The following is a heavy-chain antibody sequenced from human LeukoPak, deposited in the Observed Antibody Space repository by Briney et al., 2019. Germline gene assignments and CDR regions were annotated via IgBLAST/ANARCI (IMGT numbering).Heavy chain of an antibody. V-gene: IGHV3-30*03. D-gene: IGHD3-10*01. CDR2: ISYDGSNK. J-gene: IGHJ3*02. CDR3: AREQYGSDDALDI. Sequence: GGSLRLSCAASGFTFSSYGMHWVRQAPGKGLEWVAVISYDGSNKYYVDSVKGRFTISRDNSKNTVHLQMNSLRVEDTAVYYCAREQYGSDDALDIWGQGTMVTVSS. CDR1: GFTFSSYG.